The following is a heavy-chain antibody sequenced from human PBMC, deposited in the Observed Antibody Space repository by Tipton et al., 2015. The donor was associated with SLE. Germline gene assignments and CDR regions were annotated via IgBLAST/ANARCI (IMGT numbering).Heavy chain of an antibody. J-gene: IGHJ3*02. CDR3: ARVRGSSWLSFAFDI. D-gene: IGHD6-13*01. CDR1: GASISSGSYY. V-gene: IGHV4-61*09. CDR2: IYTSGST. Sequence: TLSLTCTVSGASISSGSYYWTWIRQPAGKGLEWIGYIYTSGSTNYNPSLKSRVTISVDTSKNQFSLKLSSVTAADTAVYYCARVRGSSWLSFAFDIWGQGTMVTVSS.